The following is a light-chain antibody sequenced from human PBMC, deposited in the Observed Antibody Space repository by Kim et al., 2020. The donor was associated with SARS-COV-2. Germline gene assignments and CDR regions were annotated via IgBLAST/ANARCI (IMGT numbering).Light chain of an antibody. CDR1: QGISSY. J-gene: IGKJ4*01. Sequence: IQLTQSPSSLSASVGDRVTITCRASQGISSYLGWYQQKPGKAPKLLIYAASTLQTGVPSRFSGSGSGTDFTLTISSLHPEDFATYYCQQLKRYPLTFGGGTKVEI. CDR3: QQLKRYPLT. V-gene: IGKV1-9*01. CDR2: AAS.